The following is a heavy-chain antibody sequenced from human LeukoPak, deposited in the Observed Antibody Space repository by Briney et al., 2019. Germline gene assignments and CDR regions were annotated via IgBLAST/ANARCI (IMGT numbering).Heavy chain of an antibody. V-gene: IGHV3-48*01. CDR3: ARDLRRLHRSTVGGNIYYYYYMDV. CDR2: ISSSSSTI. D-gene: IGHD4-23*01. CDR1: GFTFSSYS. J-gene: IGHJ6*03. Sequence: PGGSLRLSCAASGFTFSSYSMNWVRQAPGKGLEWVSYISSSSSTIYYADSVKGRFTISRDNAKNSLNLQMNSLRAEDTAVYYCARDLRRLHRSTVGGNIYYYYYMDVWGKGTTVTVSS.